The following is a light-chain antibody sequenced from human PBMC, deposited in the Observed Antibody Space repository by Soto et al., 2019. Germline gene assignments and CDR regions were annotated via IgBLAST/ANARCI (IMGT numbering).Light chain of an antibody. CDR3: QQSYSTPPT. CDR2: AAS. J-gene: IGKJ5*01. Sequence: DIHMTQSPSSLSASVGDRVTIPCRASQSISSYLNWYQQKPGKAPKLLIYAASSLQSGVPSRFSGSGSGTDFTLTISSLQPEDFATYYCQQSYSTPPTFGQGTRLEIK. V-gene: IGKV1-39*01. CDR1: QSISSY.